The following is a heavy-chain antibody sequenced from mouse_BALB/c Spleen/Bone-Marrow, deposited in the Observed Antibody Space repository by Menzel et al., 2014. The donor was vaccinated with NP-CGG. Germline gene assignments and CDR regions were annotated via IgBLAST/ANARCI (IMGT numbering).Heavy chain of an antibody. V-gene: IGHV1-4*01. CDR2: INPSTGYT. CDR1: GHTFTSYW. Sequence: VQLQQSGAELAIPGASVKMSCKASGHTFTSYWMHWVKQRPGQGLEWIGYINPSTGYTEYNQKFKDKATLTADKSSSTAYMRLSSLTSEDSAVYYCARYDGYEAYWGQGTLVTVSA. D-gene: IGHD2-3*01. J-gene: IGHJ3*01. CDR3: ARYDGYEAY.